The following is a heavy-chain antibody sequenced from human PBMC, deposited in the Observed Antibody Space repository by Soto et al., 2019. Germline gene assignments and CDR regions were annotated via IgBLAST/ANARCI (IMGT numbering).Heavy chain of an antibody. CDR3: ASLGAAAGNTHDAFDI. V-gene: IGHV3-74*01. D-gene: IGHD6-13*01. CDR1: GFTFSSYW. J-gene: IGHJ3*02. CDR2: INSDGSST. Sequence: EVQLVESGGGLVQPGGSLRLSCAASGFTFSSYWMHWVRQAPGKGLVWVSRINSDGSSTSYADSVKGRFTISRDNAKNTLYLQMNSLRAEDTAVYYCASLGAAAGNTHDAFDIWGQGTMVTVSS.